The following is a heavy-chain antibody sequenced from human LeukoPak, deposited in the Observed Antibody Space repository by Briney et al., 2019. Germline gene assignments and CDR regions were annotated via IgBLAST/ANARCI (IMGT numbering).Heavy chain of an antibody. D-gene: IGHD5-18*01. CDR3: ARGPFRNVDTAMIASRFDP. J-gene: IGHJ5*02. CDR1: GYTFTDYY. V-gene: IGHV1-2*02. CDR2: INANSGGT. Sequence: ASVKVSRKASGYTFTDYYIHWVRQAPGQGLEGMGWINANSGGTNYAQKFHGRVTMTRDTSINTAYMELKRVRSDDTAVFYCARGPFRNVDTAMIASRFDPWGQRPVDPVSS.